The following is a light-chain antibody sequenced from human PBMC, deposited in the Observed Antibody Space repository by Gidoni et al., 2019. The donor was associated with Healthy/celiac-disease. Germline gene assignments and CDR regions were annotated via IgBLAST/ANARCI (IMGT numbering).Light chain of an antibody. Sequence: DMVMTQSPLSLPVTPGAPASISCRSSQSLLHSNGYNDLDWYLQKPGQSPQLLIYLGSNRASGVPDRFRGSGSGTDFTLKISRVEAEDVGVYYCMQALQTPRAFGGGTKVEIK. J-gene: IGKJ4*01. V-gene: IGKV2-28*01. CDR1: QSLLHSNGYND. CDR3: MQALQTPRA. CDR2: LGS.